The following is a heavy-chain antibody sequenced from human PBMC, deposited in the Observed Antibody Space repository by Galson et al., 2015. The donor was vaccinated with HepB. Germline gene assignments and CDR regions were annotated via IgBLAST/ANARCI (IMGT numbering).Heavy chain of an antibody. V-gene: IGHV3-11*01. CDR3: ARLGVQLWFYYYMDV. J-gene: IGHJ6*03. D-gene: IGHD5-18*01. CDR1: GFTFSDYY. CDR2: ISSSGSTI. Sequence: SLRLSCAASGFTFSDYYMSWIRQAPGKGLEWASYISSSGSTIYYADSVKGRFTISRDNAKNSLYLQMNSLRAEDTAVYYCARLGVQLWFYYYMDVWGKGTTVTVSS.